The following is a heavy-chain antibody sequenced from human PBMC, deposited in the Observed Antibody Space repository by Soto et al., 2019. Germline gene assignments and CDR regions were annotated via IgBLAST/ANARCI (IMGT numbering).Heavy chain of an antibody. CDR3: XXXXXGXXXWYFDL. V-gene: IGHV2-5*02. Sequence: QITLNESGPTLVKPTQTLTLTCTFSGFSLGTYGVGVGWIRQPPGKALEWLALIYWDDDKRYSPSLKSRLTIXXXXXXXXXXXXXXXXXXXXXXXXXXXXXXXGXXXWYFDLWGRGTPVIVSS. CDR1: GFSLGTYGVG. CDR2: IYWDDDK. J-gene: IGHJ2*01.